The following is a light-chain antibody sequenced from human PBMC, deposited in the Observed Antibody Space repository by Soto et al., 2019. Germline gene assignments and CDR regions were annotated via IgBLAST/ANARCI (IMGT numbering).Light chain of an antibody. Sequence: EIVLTHSPTTMSLSPGERATLSCRASQSVSSYFAWYQQKPGQAPRLLIYDASTRAADIPARFSGSGSGTDFTLTISSLEPEDFAVYYCQQRSDWPLTFGGGTKVDIK. CDR1: QSVSSY. J-gene: IGKJ4*01. CDR3: QQRSDWPLT. CDR2: DAS. V-gene: IGKV3-11*01.